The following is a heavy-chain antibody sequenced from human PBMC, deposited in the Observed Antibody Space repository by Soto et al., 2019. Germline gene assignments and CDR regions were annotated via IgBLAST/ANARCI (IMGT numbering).Heavy chain of an antibody. Sequence: SETLSLTCTVSGGSISRYYWSWIRQPPGKGLEWIGYIYYSGSTNYNPSLKSRVTISVDTSKNQFSLKLSSVTAADTAVYYCARSQAHYGSGSYFFYYYGMDVWGQGTTVT. J-gene: IGHJ6*02. V-gene: IGHV4-59*08. D-gene: IGHD3-10*01. CDR1: GGSISRYY. CDR2: IYYSGST. CDR3: ARSQAHYGSGSYFFYYYGMDV.